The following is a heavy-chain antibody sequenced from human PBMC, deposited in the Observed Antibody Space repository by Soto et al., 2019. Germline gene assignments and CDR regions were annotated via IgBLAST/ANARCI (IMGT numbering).Heavy chain of an antibody. Sequence: XGTLSLTATEPGGSISSCYWSWIRQPPGKGLEWIGYIYYSGGTNYNPSLKSRVTISVGTSKNQFSLKLSSVTAADTAVYYCARGIDSSGSLYFDYWGQGTLVTVSS. V-gene: IGHV4-59*01. D-gene: IGHD3-22*01. CDR1: GGSISSCY. J-gene: IGHJ4*02. CDR3: ARGIDSSGSLYFDY. CDR2: IYYSGGT.